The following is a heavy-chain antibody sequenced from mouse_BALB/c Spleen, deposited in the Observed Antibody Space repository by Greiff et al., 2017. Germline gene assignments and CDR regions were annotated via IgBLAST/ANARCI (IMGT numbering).Heavy chain of an antibody. CDR2: ISNGGGST. CDR3: ARHLYYDYDDGGSGAMDY. J-gene: IGHJ4*01. CDR1: GFTFSSYT. Sequence: EVQLVESGGGLVQPGGSLKLSCAASGFTFSSYTMSWVRQTPEKRLEWVAYISNGGGSTYYPDTVKGRFTISRDNAKNTLYLQMSSLKSEDTAMYYCARHLYYDYDDGGSGAMDYWGQGTSVTVSS. V-gene: IGHV5-12-2*01. D-gene: IGHD2-4*01.